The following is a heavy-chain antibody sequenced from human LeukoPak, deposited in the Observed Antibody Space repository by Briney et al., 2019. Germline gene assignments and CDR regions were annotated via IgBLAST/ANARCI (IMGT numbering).Heavy chain of an antibody. CDR1: EFTFSDFH. J-gene: IGHJ4*02. CDR3: AREGSRSSFYFDY. D-gene: IGHD6-6*01. Sequence: GGSLRLSCAASEFTFSDFHMNWIRQAPGKGLEWISDISNTGSTIYYADSVKGRFTISRDNAKNSLYPQVKSLRVEDTGVYYCAREGSRSSFYFDYWGQGTLVTVSS. CDR2: ISNTGSTI. V-gene: IGHV3-11*04.